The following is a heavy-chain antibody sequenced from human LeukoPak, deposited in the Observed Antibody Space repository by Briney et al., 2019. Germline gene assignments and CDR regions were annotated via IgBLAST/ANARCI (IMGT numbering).Heavy chain of an antibody. CDR2: INPSGGST. D-gene: IGHD2/OR15-2a*01. V-gene: IGHV1-46*01. J-gene: IGHJ5*02. CDR1: GYTFTSYY. CDR3: ARGSIASDPPYNWFDP. Sequence: ASVKVSCKASGYTFTSYYMHWVRQAPGQGLEWMGIINPSGGSTSYAQKFQGRVTMTRDTSTSTVYMELSSLRSEDTAVYYCARGSIASDPPYNWFDPRGQGTLVTVSS.